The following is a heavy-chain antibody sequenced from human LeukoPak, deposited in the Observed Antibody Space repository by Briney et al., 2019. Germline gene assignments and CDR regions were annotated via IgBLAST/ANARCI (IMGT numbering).Heavy chain of an antibody. CDR1: GFTFSSYW. J-gene: IGHJ4*02. CDR3: ARDGRSGYYEYYFDY. CDR2: IKQDGSEK. Sequence: GGSLRLSCAASGFTFSSYWMSWVRQAPGKGLEWVANIKQDGSEKYYVDSVKGRFTISRDNAKNSLYLQMNSLRAEDTAVYYCARDGRSGYYEYYFDYWGRGTLVTVSS. D-gene: IGHD3-22*01. V-gene: IGHV3-7*03.